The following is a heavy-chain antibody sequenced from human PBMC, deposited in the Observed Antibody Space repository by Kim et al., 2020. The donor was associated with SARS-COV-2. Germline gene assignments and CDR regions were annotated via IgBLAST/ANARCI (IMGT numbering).Heavy chain of an antibody. Sequence: SLKSRVTISVDTSKNQFSLKLSSVTAADTAVYYCAREDKSIAARWGFFDYWGQGTLVTVSS. D-gene: IGHD6-6*01. V-gene: IGHV4-34*01. J-gene: IGHJ4*02. CDR3: AREDKSIAARWGFFDY.